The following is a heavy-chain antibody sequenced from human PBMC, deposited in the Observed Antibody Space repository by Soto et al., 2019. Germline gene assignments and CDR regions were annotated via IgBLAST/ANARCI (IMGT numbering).Heavy chain of an antibody. Sequence: SETLCLTCTVSGCSLSNYYWSWIRQPPGKGLEWIGYIHYSGNTKYNPSLKSRVTISGDTSKNQLSLKLSSVTAADTAVYYCARGHYDVWSGYFATIDYWGQGTLVTVSS. CDR3: ARGHYDVWSGYFATIDY. D-gene: IGHD3-3*01. CDR1: GCSLSNYY. J-gene: IGHJ4*02. CDR2: IHYSGNT. V-gene: IGHV4-59*08.